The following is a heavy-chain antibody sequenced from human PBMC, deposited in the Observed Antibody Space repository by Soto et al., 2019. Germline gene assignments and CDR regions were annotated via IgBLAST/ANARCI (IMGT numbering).Heavy chain of an antibody. CDR1: GYTFTSYG. CDR3: ARVVGALGHGFDP. D-gene: IGHD3-3*01. CDR2: ISAYNGNT. J-gene: IGHJ5*02. Sequence: QVQLVQSGGEVKKPGASVKVSCKASGYTFTSYGIGWVRQAPGQGLGWMGRISAYNGNTNYAQKLQGRVTMTTATSTVTAYMELRTLRSDDTAVYYCARVVGALGHGFDPWGQGTLVTVSS. V-gene: IGHV1-18*01.